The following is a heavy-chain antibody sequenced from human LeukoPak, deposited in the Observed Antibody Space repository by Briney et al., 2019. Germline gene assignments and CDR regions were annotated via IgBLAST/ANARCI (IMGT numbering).Heavy chain of an antibody. V-gene: IGHV4-31*03. CDR1: GGSISSGGYY. Sequence: SQTLSLTCTVSGGSISSGGYYWSWIRQHPGTGLEWIGYIYYSGSTYYNPSLKSRVTISVDTSKNQFSLKLSSVTAADTAVYYCAKAVGVPVAFDIWGQGTMVTVSS. CDR3: AKAVGVPVAFDI. J-gene: IGHJ3*02. CDR2: IYYSGST. D-gene: IGHD2-8*01.